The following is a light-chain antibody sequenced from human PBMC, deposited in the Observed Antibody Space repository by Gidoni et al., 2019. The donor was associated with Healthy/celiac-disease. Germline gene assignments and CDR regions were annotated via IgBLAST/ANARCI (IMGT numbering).Light chain of an antibody. Sequence: DIQMTQSPSSLSASVGDRVTITCRASQSISNYLNWYQQKPGKAPKLLIYAASSLQSGVPSRFSCIGSGTDFTLTISSLQPEDFATYSCQQSYSTPVAFGQGTKVEIK. V-gene: IGKV1-39*01. J-gene: IGKJ1*01. CDR2: AAS. CDR1: QSISNY. CDR3: QQSYSTPVA.